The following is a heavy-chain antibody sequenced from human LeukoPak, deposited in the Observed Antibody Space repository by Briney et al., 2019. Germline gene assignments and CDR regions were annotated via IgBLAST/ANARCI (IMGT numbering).Heavy chain of an antibody. V-gene: IGHV4-4*09. Sequence: SETLSLTCTVSGGSISSYYWSWIRQPPGKGLEWIGYIYATGSTNYNPSLKSRVTISVDTSKNQLSLSLRSVTAADTAVYYCARHGSVRSPLGPWGQGTLVTVSS. CDR2: IYATGST. CDR3: ARHGSVRSPLGP. D-gene: IGHD3-10*01. J-gene: IGHJ5*02. CDR1: GGSISSYY.